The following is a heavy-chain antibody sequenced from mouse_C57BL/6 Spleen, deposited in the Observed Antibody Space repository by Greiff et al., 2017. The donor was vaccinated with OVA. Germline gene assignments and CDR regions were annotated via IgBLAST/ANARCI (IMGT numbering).Heavy chain of an antibody. V-gene: IGHV1-5*01. Sequence: VQLQQSGTVLARPGASVKMSCKTSGYTFTSYWMHWVKQRPGQGLEWIGAIYPGNSDTSYNQKFKGKAKLTAVTSASTAYMELSSLTNEDSAVYYCTNPIYYDYGWFAYWGQGTLVTVSA. CDR3: TNPIYYDYGWFAY. CDR2: IYPGNSDT. J-gene: IGHJ3*01. CDR1: GYTFTSYW. D-gene: IGHD2-4*01.